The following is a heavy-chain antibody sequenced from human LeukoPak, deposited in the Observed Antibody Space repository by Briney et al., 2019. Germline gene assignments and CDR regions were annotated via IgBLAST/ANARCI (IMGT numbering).Heavy chain of an antibody. V-gene: IGHV3-30-3*01. D-gene: IGHD3-3*01. CDR1: GFTFSSYA. Sequence: GRSLRLSCAASGFTFSSYAMHWVRQAPGKGLEWVAVISYDGSNKYYADSVKGRFTISRDNSKNTLYLQMNSLRAEDTAVYYCAKDHYYDFWSGYSSDYYYGMDVWGQGTTVTVSS. CDR3: AKDHYYDFWSGYSSDYYYGMDV. CDR2: ISYDGSNK. J-gene: IGHJ6*02.